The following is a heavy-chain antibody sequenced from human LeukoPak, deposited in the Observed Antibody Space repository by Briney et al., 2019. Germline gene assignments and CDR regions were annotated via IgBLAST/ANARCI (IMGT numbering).Heavy chain of an antibody. J-gene: IGHJ3*02. D-gene: IGHD5-24*01. CDR1: GYTFTNSY. CDR2: INPDGGNT. V-gene: IGHV1-46*01. Sequence: ASVKVSCKAAGYTFTNSYIHWVRQAPGQVLEWMGLINPDGGNTNYAQNFQGRVTLTRDTSTSTVYMELSSLRSEDTAIYYCARIRDGYNDAYDIWGQGTVVTVPS. CDR3: ARIRDGYNDAYDI.